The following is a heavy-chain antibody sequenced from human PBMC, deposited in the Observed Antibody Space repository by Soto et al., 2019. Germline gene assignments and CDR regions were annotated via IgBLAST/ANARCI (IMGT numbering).Heavy chain of an antibody. V-gene: IGHV1-2*04. CDR2: INPNSGGT. Sequence: QVQLVQSGAEVKKPGASVKVSCKASGYTFTGYYMHWVRQAPGQGLEWMGWINPNSGGTNYAQKFQGWVTMTRDTSISTAYMELSRLRSDDTAVYYCARVLGDGYKPAAFDIWGQGTMVTVSS. D-gene: IGHD5-12*01. CDR3: ARVLGDGYKPAAFDI. CDR1: GYTFTGYY. J-gene: IGHJ3*02.